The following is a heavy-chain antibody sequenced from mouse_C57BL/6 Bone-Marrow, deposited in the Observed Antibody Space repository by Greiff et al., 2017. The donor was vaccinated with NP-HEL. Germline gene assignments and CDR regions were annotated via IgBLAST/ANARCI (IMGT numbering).Heavy chain of an antibody. CDR3: ARGRGNYGTLYWYFDV. CDR1: GYTFTSYW. V-gene: IGHV1-53*01. Sequence: VQLQQSGTELVKPGASVKLSCKASGYTFTSYWMHWVKQRPGQGLEWIGNINPSNGGTNYNEKFKSKATLTVDKSSSTAYMQLSSLTSEDSAVYYCARGRGNYGTLYWYFDVWGTGTTVTVSS. J-gene: IGHJ1*03. D-gene: IGHD2-1*01. CDR2: INPSNGGT.